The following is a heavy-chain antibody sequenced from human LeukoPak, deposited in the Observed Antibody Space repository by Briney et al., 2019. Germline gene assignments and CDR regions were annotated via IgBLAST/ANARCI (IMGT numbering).Heavy chain of an antibody. CDR2: ISYDGSNK. D-gene: IGHD3-3*01. CDR1: GFTFSSYA. J-gene: IGHJ6*02. V-gene: IGHV3-30-3*01. CDR3: ARDFYDFWSGPLRQSYYYGMDV. Sequence: PGGSLRLSCAASGFTFSSYAMHWVRQAPGKGLEWVAVISYDGSNKYYADSVKGRFTISRDNSKNTLYLQMNSLRAEDTAVYYCARDFYDFWSGPLRQSYYYGMDVWGQGTTVTVSS.